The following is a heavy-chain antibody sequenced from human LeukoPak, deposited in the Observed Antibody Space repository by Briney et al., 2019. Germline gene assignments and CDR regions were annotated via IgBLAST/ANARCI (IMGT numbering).Heavy chain of an antibody. CDR2: IRYDGSNK. CDR1: GFTFSSYG. J-gene: IGHJ4*02. CDR3: AKDRVGGYSYGTPPDY. D-gene: IGHD5-18*01. Sequence: PGGSLRLSCAASGFTFSSYGMHWVRQAPGKGLEWVAFIRYDGSNKYYADSVKGRFTISRDNSKNTLFLPMSSLRAEDTAVYYCAKDRVGGYSYGTPPDYWGQGTLVTVSS. V-gene: IGHV3-30*02.